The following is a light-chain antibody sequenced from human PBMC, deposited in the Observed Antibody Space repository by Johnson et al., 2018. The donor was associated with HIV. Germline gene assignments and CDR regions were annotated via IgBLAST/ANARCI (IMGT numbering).Light chain of an antibody. CDR2: DSN. V-gene: IGLV1-51*01. CDR3: GTWDSSLSAYA. CDR1: SSNIGNNY. J-gene: IGLJ1*01. Sequence: HSVLTQPPSVSAAPGQKVTISCSGSSSNIGNNYVSWYQQLPGTAPKLLIYDSNKRPSGIPDRFSGSKSGTSATLGITGLQTGDEADYYCGTWDSSLSAYAFGTGTKVTVL.